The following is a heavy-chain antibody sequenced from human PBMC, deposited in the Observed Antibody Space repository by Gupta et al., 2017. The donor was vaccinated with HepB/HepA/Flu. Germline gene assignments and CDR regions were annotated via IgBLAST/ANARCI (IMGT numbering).Heavy chain of an antibody. Sequence: EVQLVESGGGLVTPGGSLRLSCAASGFTFSSYSMNWVRQAPGKGLEWVSSISSSSSYIYYADSVKGRFTISRDNAKNSLYLQMNSLRAEDTAVYYCARDLRGYSSDFDYWGQGTLVTVSS. CDR3: ARDLRGYSSDFDY. CDR2: ISSSSSYI. CDR1: GFTFSSYS. V-gene: IGHV3-21*01. J-gene: IGHJ4*02. D-gene: IGHD5-18*01.